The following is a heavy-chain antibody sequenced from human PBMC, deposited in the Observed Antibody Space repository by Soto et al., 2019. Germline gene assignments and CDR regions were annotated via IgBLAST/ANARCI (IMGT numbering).Heavy chain of an antibody. CDR3: ARSSIAAGGADAFDI. CDR1: GYSFTDYK. V-gene: IGHV1-8*02. J-gene: IGHJ3*02. D-gene: IGHD6-6*01. CDR2: MNPNSGNT. Sequence: GASLKASCKTSGYSFTDYKLHWVRQATGQGLEWMGWMNPNSGNTGYAQKFQGRGTMTRNTSISTAYMELSSLRSEDTAVYYCARSSIAAGGADAFDIWG.